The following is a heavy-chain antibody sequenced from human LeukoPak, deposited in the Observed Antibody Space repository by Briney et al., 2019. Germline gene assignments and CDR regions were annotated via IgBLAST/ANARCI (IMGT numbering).Heavy chain of an antibody. J-gene: IGHJ4*02. Sequence: GGSLRLSCSASGFSLNYYWMTWVRQAPRKGLEWVANIKPDGSEKYYVDSVKGRFIVSRDNAKNSLYLQMNSLRVEDTAVYYCASTSWSGYDYWGQGTLVTVSS. CDR2: IKPDGSEK. CDR3: ASTSWSGYDY. CDR1: GFSLNYYW. V-gene: IGHV3-7*01. D-gene: IGHD3-3*01.